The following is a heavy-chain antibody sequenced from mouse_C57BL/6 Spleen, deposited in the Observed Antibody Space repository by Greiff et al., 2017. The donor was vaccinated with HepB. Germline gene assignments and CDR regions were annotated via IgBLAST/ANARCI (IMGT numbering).Heavy chain of an antibody. CDR2: IDPSDSYT. V-gene: IGHV1-50*01. D-gene: IGHD1-1*01. Sequence: QVQLKQPGAELVKPGASVKLSCKASGYTFTSYWMQWVKQRPGQGLEWIGEIDPSDSYTNYNQKFKGKATLTVDTSSSTAYMQLSSLTSEDSAVYYCARRGFTTPHFDYWGQGTTLTVSS. CDR1: GYTFTSYW. J-gene: IGHJ2*01. CDR3: ARRGFTTPHFDY.